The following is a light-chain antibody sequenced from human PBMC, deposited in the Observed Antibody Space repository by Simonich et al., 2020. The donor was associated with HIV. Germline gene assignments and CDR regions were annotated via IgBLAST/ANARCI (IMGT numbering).Light chain of an antibody. CDR1: SSDIGTNT. CDR2: SKI. Sequence: QSVLTQPPAASGTHGQRVTISCSASSSDIGTNTVNWYQQLPGTTPKLLIYSKILRPSGVPDRFSGSKSGTSASLAISGLQSDDEADYYCAAWFDSLNGHVVFGGGTKLTVL. J-gene: IGLJ2*01. V-gene: IGLV1-44*01. CDR3: AAWFDSLNGHVV.